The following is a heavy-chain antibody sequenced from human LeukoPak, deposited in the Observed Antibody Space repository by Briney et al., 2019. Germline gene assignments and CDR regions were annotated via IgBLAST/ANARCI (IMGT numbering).Heavy chain of an antibody. V-gene: IGHV4-30-4*01. CDR1: GGSISSGDYY. D-gene: IGHD3-3*01. CDR2: IYYSGST. Sequence: SETLSLTCTVSGGSISSGDYYWSWIRQPPGKGLEWIGYIYYSGSTYYNPSLKSRVTISVDTSKNQFSLKLSSVTAAGTAVYYCARGVAIRQIHAFDIWGQGTMVTVSS. J-gene: IGHJ3*02. CDR3: ARGVAIRQIHAFDI.